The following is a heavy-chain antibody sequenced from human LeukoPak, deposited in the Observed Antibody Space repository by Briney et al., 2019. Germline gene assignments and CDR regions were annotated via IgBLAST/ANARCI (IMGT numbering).Heavy chain of an antibody. CDR2: TNSDWSST. V-gene: IGHV3-74*01. CDR1: GFTFSRYW. Sequence: GGSLRLSCAASGFTFSRYWMYWVRQAPGRGLVWVSHTNSDWSSTGYADSVKGRFTISRDNAKNTLYLQMNSLRAEDTALYYCAKASIGYCSSTSCYVGAFDIWGQGTMVTVSS. D-gene: IGHD2-2*01. J-gene: IGHJ3*02. CDR3: AKASIGYCSSTSCYVGAFDI.